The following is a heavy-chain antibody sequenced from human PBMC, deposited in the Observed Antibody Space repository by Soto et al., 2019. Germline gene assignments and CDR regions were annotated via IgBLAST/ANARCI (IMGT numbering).Heavy chain of an antibody. V-gene: IGHV4-59*01. J-gene: IGHJ4*02. Sequence: SETLSLTCTVSGGSITTYYWSWIRQSPGKGLEWIGFIYYSGTTNYNPSLKGRVTISLDTSKNQFSLKLSSVTAADTAVYYCPRQQWLVGRFDYWGQGSLVTVSS. CDR2: IYYSGTT. CDR1: GGSITTYY. D-gene: IGHD6-19*01. CDR3: PRQQWLVGRFDY.